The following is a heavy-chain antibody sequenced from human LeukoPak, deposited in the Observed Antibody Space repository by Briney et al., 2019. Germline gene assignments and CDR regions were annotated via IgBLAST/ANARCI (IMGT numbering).Heavy chain of an antibody. J-gene: IGHJ5*02. V-gene: IGHV3-30*18. CDR1: GFTFSTYA. Sequence: GGSLRLSCSASGFTFSTYAMHWVRQAPGKGLEWVAVISYDGSNKYYADSVKGRFTISRDNSKNTLYLQMNSLRAEDTAVYYCAKHGHPGWFDPWGQGTLVTVSS. CDR2: ISYDGSNK. D-gene: IGHD7-27*01. CDR3: AKHGHPGWFDP.